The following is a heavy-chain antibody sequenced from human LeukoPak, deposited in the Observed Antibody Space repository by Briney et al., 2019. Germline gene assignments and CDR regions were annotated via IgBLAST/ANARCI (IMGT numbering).Heavy chain of an antibody. D-gene: IGHD2-2*01. V-gene: IGHV1-8*03. CDR1: GYTFTSYG. J-gene: IGHJ6*03. Sequence: ASVKVSCKASGYTFTSYGISWVRQAPGQGLEWMGWMNPNSGNTGYAQKFQGRVTITRNTSISTAYMELSSLRSEDTAVYYCARVTYCSSTGCYYYYYMDVWGKGTTVTVSS. CDR3: ARVTYCSSTGCYYYYYMDV. CDR2: MNPNSGNT.